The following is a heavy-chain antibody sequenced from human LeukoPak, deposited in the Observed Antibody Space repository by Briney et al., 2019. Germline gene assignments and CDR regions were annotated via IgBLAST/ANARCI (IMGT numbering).Heavy chain of an antibody. CDR2: ISYDGSNK. V-gene: IGHV3-30*18. Sequence: GGSLRLSCAASGFTFSSYGMHWVRQAPGKGLEWVAVISYDGSNKYYADSVKGRFTISRDNSKNTLYLQMNSLRAEDTAVYYCAKVTTRGYSYGSVDYWGQGTLVTVSS. J-gene: IGHJ4*02. CDR3: AKVTTRGYSYGSVDY. CDR1: GFTFSSYG. D-gene: IGHD5-18*01.